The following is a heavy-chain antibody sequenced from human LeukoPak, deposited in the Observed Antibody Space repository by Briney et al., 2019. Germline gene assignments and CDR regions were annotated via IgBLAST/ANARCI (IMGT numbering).Heavy chain of an antibody. V-gene: IGHV4-34*01. CDR3: ARGQRITMIVVVIRHAFDI. Sequence: PSETLSLTCAVYGGSFSGYYWSWIRQPPGKGLEWIGEINHSGSTNYNPSLKSRVTISVDTSKNQFSLKLSSVTAADTAVYYCARGQRITMIVVVIRHAFDIWGQGTMVTVSS. CDR1: GGSFSGYY. J-gene: IGHJ3*02. D-gene: IGHD3-22*01. CDR2: INHSGST.